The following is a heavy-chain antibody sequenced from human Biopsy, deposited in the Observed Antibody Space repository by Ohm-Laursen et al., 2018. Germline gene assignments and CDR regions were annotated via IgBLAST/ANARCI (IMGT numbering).Heavy chain of an antibody. CDR3: ARAVRNQRGSEY. D-gene: IGHD3-10*01. CDR2: MNPKSGKT. Sequence: VSSVKVSCKASGYTFTDYDIIWVRQATGQGPEWMGWMNPKSGKTGYEQKFRGRVTMTSDTSISTAYMELSSLGSEDTAAYYCARAVRNQRGSEYWGQGTLVTVSS. V-gene: IGHV1-8*01. CDR1: GYTFTDYD. J-gene: IGHJ4*02.